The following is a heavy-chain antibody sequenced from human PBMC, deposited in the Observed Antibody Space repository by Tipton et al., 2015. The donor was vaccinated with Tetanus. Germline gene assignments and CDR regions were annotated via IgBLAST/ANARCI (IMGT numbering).Heavy chain of an antibody. J-gene: IGHJ4*02. CDR1: GGSFSGYY. CDR2: INHSGST. CDR3: ARVNYVDDY. V-gene: IGHV4-34*01. Sequence: LRLSCAVYGGSFSGYYWSWIRQPPGKGLEWIGEINHSGSTNYNPSLKSRVTISVDTSKNQFSLKLSSVTAADTAVYYCARVNYVDDYWGQGTLVTVSS. D-gene: IGHD3-10*02.